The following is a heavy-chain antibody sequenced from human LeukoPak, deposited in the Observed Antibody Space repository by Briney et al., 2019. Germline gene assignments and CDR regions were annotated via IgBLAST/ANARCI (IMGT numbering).Heavy chain of an antibody. Sequence: GGSLRLSCAASGFTFSSYAMTWVRQAPGKGLEWVSAISGSGADTYYTDSVRGRFTVSRDNSKNTLYLQMNSLRAEDTAVYYCAKDKLTMIVVYYFDYWGQGTLVTVSS. J-gene: IGHJ4*02. V-gene: IGHV3-23*01. CDR1: GFTFSSYA. CDR3: AKDKLTMIVVYYFDY. CDR2: ISGSGADT. D-gene: IGHD3-22*01.